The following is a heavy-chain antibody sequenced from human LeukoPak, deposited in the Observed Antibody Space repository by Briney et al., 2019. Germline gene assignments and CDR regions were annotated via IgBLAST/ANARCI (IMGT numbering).Heavy chain of an antibody. J-gene: IGHJ5*01. CDR2: IHYSGNS. Sequence: SETLSLTCSVSGDSISSFYWNWIRQSPGKGLEWIGNIHYSGNSNYNPSLKSRVTISIDTSRKQFFLKLSSVTAADTAVYYCVLAPNSNWFDFWGQGTQVTGSS. V-gene: IGHV4-59*08. D-gene: IGHD2-8*01. CDR1: GDSISSFY. CDR3: VLAPNSNWFDF.